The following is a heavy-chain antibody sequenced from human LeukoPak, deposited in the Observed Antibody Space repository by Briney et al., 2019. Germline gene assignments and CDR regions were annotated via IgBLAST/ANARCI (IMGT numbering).Heavy chain of an antibody. D-gene: IGHD3-10*01. CDR2: IIPIFGTA. J-gene: IGHJ6*03. CDR1: GYTFTSYD. V-gene: IGHV1-69*05. Sequence: ASVKVSCKASGYTFTSYDINWVRQATGQGLEWMGGIIPIFGTANYAQKFQGRVTITTDESTRTAYMELSSLRSEDTAVYYCARAGGLLSYYYMDVWGKGTTVTVSS. CDR3: ARAGGLLSYYYMDV.